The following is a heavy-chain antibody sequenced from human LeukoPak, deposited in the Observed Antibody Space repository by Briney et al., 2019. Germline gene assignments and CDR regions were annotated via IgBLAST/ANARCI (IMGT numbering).Heavy chain of an antibody. CDR3: ARDCSGGSCYGAFDI. CDR2: IYDSGST. Sequence: SWSRQPPVKGLEWIGYIYDSGSTYYNPSLKSRITISVDTSENRFSLKLSSVTATDTAVYYCARDCSGGSCYGAFDIWGQGTMVTVSS. D-gene: IGHD2-15*01. J-gene: IGHJ3*02. V-gene: IGHV4-30-4*01.